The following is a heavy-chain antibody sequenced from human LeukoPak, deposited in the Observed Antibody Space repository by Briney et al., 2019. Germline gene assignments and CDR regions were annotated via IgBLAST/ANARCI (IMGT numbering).Heavy chain of an antibody. Sequence: SETLSLTCAVYGGSFSGYYWSWIRQPPGKGLEWIAEIDHSGRTNFNRSLKSRVTISVDTSKNHFSLKLSSVTAADTAVYYCARKGLTKPLSVAVDFDSWAQGTLVAVSS. CDR2: IDHSGRT. V-gene: IGHV4-34*01. J-gene: IGHJ4*02. D-gene: IGHD6-19*01. CDR3: ARKGLTKPLSVAVDFDS. CDR1: GGSFSGYY.